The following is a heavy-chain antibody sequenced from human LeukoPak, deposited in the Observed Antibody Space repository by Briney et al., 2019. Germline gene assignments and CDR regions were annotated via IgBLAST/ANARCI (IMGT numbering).Heavy chain of an antibody. CDR3: ARDRRASSSGWFHDAFDI. J-gene: IGHJ3*02. V-gene: IGHV4-59*01. Sequence: SETLSLTCTVPGGSISSYYWSWIRQPPGKGLEWIGYIYYGGSTNYNPSLKSRVTISVDTSKNQFSLKLSSVTAADTAVYCCARDRRASSSGWFHDAFDIWGQGTVVTVSS. CDR1: GGSISSYY. D-gene: IGHD6-19*01. CDR2: IYYGGST.